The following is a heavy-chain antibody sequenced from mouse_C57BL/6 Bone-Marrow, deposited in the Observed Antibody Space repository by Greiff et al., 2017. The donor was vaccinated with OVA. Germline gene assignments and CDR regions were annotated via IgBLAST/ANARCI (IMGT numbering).Heavy chain of an antibody. D-gene: IGHD1-1*01. Sequence: EVKLQASVAELVRPGASVKLSCTASGFNIKNTYMHWVKQRLEQGLEWLGRIDPANDNTKYAPTFPGTAPMTADPSSNTAYLQRSSLSSEDTAVYCCARGNFGSSFYAMDYWGQGTSVTVSS. CDR3: ARGNFGSSFYAMDY. J-gene: IGHJ4*01. CDR2: IDPANDNT. V-gene: IGHV14-3*01. CDR1: GFNIKNTY.